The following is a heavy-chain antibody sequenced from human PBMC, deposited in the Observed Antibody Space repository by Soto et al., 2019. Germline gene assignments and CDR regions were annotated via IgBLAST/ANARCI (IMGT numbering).Heavy chain of an antibody. CDR1: GFTFSDYY. D-gene: IGHD1-26*01. CDR2: ISRSGSTI. J-gene: IGHJ4*02. V-gene: IGHV3-11*01. CDR3: ARDLGGGSQAY. Sequence: QVQLVESWGGLVKPGGSLRLSCAAAGFTFSDYYMSWIRQAPGKGLEWVSYISRSGSTIYYADSVKGRFTISRDNAKNSMYLQLNSVRADATAVYYCARDLGGGSQAYWGQGTMVTVSS.